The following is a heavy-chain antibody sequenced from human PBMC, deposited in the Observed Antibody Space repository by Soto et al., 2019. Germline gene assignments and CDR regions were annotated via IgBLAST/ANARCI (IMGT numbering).Heavy chain of an antibody. Sequence: QVQLVESGGGVVQPGRSLRLSCAASGFTFSTYAMHWVRQAPGKGLEWVAVISYDGSNKYYADSVKGRFTISRDNSKNTLSRQRNSLRAEDTAVYYCARDSRPWYDYGDYGAFDYWGQGTLVTVSS. D-gene: IGHD4-17*01. J-gene: IGHJ4*02. CDR3: ARDSRPWYDYGDYGAFDY. CDR1: GFTFSTYA. CDR2: ISYDGSNK. V-gene: IGHV3-30-3*01.